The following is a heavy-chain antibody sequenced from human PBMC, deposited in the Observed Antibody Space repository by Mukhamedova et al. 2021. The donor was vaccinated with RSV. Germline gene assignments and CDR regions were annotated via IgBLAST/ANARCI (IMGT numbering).Heavy chain of an antibody. D-gene: IGHD2-21*02. J-gene: IGHJ4*02. CDR3: ARDMVYCGGDCYRTLGY. V-gene: IGHV3-21*01. Sequence: AESLKGRFTISRDNAKNSVYLQMNSLRDEDTAVYYCARDMVYCGGDCYRTLGYWGQGTLVTVSS.